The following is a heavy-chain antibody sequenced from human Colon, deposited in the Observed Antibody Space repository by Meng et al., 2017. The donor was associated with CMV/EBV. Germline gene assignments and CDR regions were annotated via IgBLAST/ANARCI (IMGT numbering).Heavy chain of an antibody. D-gene: IGHD6-19*01. J-gene: IGHJ5*02. CDR3: ARDFETSSGWYNWFDP. CDR1: GGTFTNYA. CDR2: IIPMFGKA. V-gene: IGHV1-69*05. Sequence: AVKVSCKASGGTFTNYAISWVRQAPGRGLEWMGGIIPMFGKANYAQKFQGRVTITTDDSTSTAYMELSSLSSEDTAMYYCARDFETSSGWYNWFDPWGQGTLVTVSS.